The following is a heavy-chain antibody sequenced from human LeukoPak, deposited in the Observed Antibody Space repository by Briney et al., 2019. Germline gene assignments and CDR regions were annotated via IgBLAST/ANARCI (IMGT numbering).Heavy chain of an antibody. CDR2: IYHSGTT. D-gene: IGHD2-2*01. V-gene: IGHV4-39*01. Sequence: SETLSLTCSVSGGSISTRSYYWGWIRQLPGKGLEWIGSIYHSGTTYYNPSLKSRVTISVDTSKNQFSLKLNSVTAADTAVYYCARHVVVLVVDPVAPGSVDYWGQGTLVTVSS. CDR3: ARHVVVLVVDPVAPGSVDY. J-gene: IGHJ4*02. CDR1: GGSISTRSYY.